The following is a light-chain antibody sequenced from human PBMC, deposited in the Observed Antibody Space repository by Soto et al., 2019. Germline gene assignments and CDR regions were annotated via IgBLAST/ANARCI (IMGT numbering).Light chain of an antibody. CDR2: SDN. J-gene: IGLJ1*01. Sequence: QSVLTQPPSASGTSGQRVTISCSGSSSNIGVNTVNWYQQLPGAAPKLLIYSDNQRPSGVPDRFSGSKSGTSASLAISGLQSDDEADYYCAAWDNSLNAFYVFGTGTKLTVL. V-gene: IGLV1-44*01. CDR3: AAWDNSLNAFYV. CDR1: SSNIGVNT.